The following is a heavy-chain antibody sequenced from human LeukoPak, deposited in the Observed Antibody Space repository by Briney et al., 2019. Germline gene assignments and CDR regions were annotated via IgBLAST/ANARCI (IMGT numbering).Heavy chain of an antibody. CDR1: GFTFSTFW. CDR3: ARDRYHYDSSGYFGCYY. CDR2: IKQDGSEK. Sequence: PGGSLRLSCAASGFTFSTFWMSWVRQAPGKGLEWVANIKQDGSEKYYVDSVKGRFTISRDNAKNSLYLQMNSLRAEDTAVYYCARDRYHYDSSGYFGCYYWGQGTLVTVSS. D-gene: IGHD3-22*01. V-gene: IGHV3-7*01. J-gene: IGHJ4*02.